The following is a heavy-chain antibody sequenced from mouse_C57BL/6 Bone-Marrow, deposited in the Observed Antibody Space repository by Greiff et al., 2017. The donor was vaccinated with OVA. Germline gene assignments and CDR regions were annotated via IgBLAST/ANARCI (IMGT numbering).Heavy chain of an antibody. CDR2: IYPGSGST. V-gene: IGHV1-55*01. J-gene: IGHJ3*01. Sequence: QVQLQQPGAELVKPGASVKMSCKASGYTFTSYWLTWVKQRPGQGLEWIGDIYPGSGSTNYNEKFKSKATLTVDTSSSTAYMQLSSLTSEDSAVYDCARSLYYCGSSYGFAYWGKGTLVTVSA. D-gene: IGHD1-1*01. CDR3: ARSLYYCGSSYGFAY. CDR1: GYTFTSYW.